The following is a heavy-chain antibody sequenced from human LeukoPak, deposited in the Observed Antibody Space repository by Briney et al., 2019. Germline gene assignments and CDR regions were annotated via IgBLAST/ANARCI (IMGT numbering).Heavy chain of an antibody. Sequence: ASVKVSCKAFGYTFTSNYMHWVRQAPGQGPEWMGVISPSGGSTTYAQKFQGRVTLTRDMSTSTDYLELSSLRSEDTAVYYCARDELDSGEAGFDYWGQGTLVTVSS. D-gene: IGHD1-1*01. CDR3: ARDELDSGEAGFDY. CDR1: GYTFTSNY. CDR2: ISPSGGST. J-gene: IGHJ4*02. V-gene: IGHV1-46*01.